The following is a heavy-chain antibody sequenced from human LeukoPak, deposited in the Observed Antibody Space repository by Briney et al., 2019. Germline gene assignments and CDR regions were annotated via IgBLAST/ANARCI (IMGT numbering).Heavy chain of an antibody. Sequence: GGSLRLSCAASGFTFSSYGMHWVRQAPGKGLEWVAVISYDGSNKYYADSVKGRFTISRDNSKNTLYLQMNSLRAEDTAVYYCAKDMDSSSPMDVWGKGTTVTVSS. D-gene: IGHD5-18*01. J-gene: IGHJ6*04. CDR2: ISYDGSNK. CDR1: GFTFSSYG. CDR3: AKDMDSSSPMDV. V-gene: IGHV3-30*18.